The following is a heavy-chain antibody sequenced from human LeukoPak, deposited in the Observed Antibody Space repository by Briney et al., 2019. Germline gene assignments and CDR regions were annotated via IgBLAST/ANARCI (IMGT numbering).Heavy chain of an antibody. CDR3: ARDRRMIVVVRHMDV. CDR1: GYTFTSYG. V-gene: IGHV1-18*01. D-gene: IGHD3-22*01. CDR2: ISAYNGNT. Sequence: ASVKVSCKSSGYTFTSYGISWVRQAPGQGLEWMGWISAYNGNTNYAQKLQGRVTMTTDTSTSTAYTELRSLRSDDTAVYYCARDRRMIVVVRHMDVWGKGTTVTVSS. J-gene: IGHJ6*03.